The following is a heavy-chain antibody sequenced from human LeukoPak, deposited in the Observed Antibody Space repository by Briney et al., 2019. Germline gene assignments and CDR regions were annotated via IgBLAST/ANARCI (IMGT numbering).Heavy chain of an antibody. CDR1: GGTFSSYA. CDR2: INPIFGTA. D-gene: IGHD1-26*01. V-gene: IGHV1-69*05. J-gene: IGHJ3*02. CDR3: ARGFSPSGSYFEEGWSAFDI. Sequence: AASVKVSCKASGGTFSSYAISWVRQAPGQGLEWMGGINPIFGTANYAQKFQGRVTITTDESTSTAYMELSSLRSEDTAVYYCARGFSPSGSYFEEGWSAFDIWGQGTMVTVSS.